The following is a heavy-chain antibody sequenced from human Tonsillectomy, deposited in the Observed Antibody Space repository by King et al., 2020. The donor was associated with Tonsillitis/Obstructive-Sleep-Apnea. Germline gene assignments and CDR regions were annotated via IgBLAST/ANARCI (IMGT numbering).Heavy chain of an antibody. CDR2: ISGRGST. CDR1: GGSISSGGYY. V-gene: IGHV4-31*03. J-gene: IGHJ6*02. CDR3: ARLYGTRSGTYHYGMDV. D-gene: IGHD1-26*01. Sequence: VQLQESGPGLVKPSQTLSLTCTVSGGSISSGGYYWNWIRQHPGGGLEWIGYISGRGSTYYNPSLKSRVAISIDTSENHFFLSLSSAPAADTAVYYCARLYGTRSGTYHYGMDVWGQGTTITVSS.